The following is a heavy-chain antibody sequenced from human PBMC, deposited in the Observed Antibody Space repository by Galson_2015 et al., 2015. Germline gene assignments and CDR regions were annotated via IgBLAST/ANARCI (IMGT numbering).Heavy chain of an antibody. Sequence: SLRLSCAASGFTFSTYAMSWVRQTPGKGLEWVSSIYSSGGSTFYADSVKGRFTISRDNAKNSLYLQMNSLRAEDTAVYYCARTITSSTRWGQGTLVTVSS. CDR3: ARTITSSTR. CDR2: IYSSGGST. J-gene: IGHJ4*02. CDR1: GFTFSTYA. D-gene: IGHD3-16*01. V-gene: IGHV3-21*01.